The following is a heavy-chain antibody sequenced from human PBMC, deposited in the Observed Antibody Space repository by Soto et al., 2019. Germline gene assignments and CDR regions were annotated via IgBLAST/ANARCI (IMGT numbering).Heavy chain of an antibody. V-gene: IGHV3-30*18. D-gene: IGHD3-22*01. Sequence: QVQLVESGGGVVQPGRSLRLSCAASGFTFSSYGMHWVRQAPGKGLEWVAVISYDGSNKYYADSVKGRFTISRDNSKNTLYLQMNSLRAEDTAVYYCAKDPRYPHYYDHSSPPSDWGQGTLVTVSS. J-gene: IGHJ4*02. CDR2: ISYDGSNK. CDR3: AKDPRYPHYYDHSSPPSD. CDR1: GFTFSSYG.